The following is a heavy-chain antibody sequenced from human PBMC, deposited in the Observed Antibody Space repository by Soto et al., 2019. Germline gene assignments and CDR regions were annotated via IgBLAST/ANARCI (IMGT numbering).Heavy chain of an antibody. CDR3: TTVDTGMVPY. J-gene: IGHJ4*02. CDR2: IKSKTDGGTT. V-gene: IGHV3-15*01. CDR1: GFTFRNAR. Sequence: GALRLSCAASGFTFRNARMSWVRQAPGKGLEWVGRIKSKTDGGTTDYAAPVKGRFTISRDDSKNTLYLQINSLKTEDTAVYYCTTVDTGMVPYWGQGTLVTVSS. D-gene: IGHD5-18*01.